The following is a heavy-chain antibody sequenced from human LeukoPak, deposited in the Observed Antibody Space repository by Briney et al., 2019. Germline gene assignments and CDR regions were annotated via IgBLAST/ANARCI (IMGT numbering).Heavy chain of an antibody. J-gene: IGHJ6*03. V-gene: IGHV1-18*04. D-gene: IGHD1/OR15-1a*01. CDR2: ISAYMGDT. CDR1: GYTFTSYY. Sequence: GASVKVSCKASGYTFTSYYMHWVRQAPGQGLEWMGWISAYMGDTKYAQKFLGRVTMTTDTSTSTAYMELRSLRSDDTAVYYCAREEQFYYMDVWGKGTTVTVSS. CDR3: AREEQFYYMDV.